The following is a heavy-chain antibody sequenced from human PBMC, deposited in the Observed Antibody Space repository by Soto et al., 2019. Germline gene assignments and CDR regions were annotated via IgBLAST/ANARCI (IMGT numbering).Heavy chain of an antibody. J-gene: IGHJ5*02. CDR1: GFTFSSYS. CDR3: ARAGAAALDWFAH. D-gene: IGHD6-13*01. CDR2: ISSSSSTI. V-gene: IGHV3-48*02. Sequence: EVQLVESGGGLVQPGGSLRLSCAASGFTFSSYSMNWVRQAPGKGLEWVSYISSSSSTIYYADSVKGRFTISRDNAKNSLYLQANSLRDEDTAVYYCARAGAAALDWFAHWGPGTLVTVSS.